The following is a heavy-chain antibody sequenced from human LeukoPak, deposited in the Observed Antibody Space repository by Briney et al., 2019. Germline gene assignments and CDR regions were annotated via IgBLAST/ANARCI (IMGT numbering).Heavy chain of an antibody. CDR2: ISDDGSNK. Sequence: GGSLRLSCAASGFTFSSYAMHWIRQAPGKGLEWVAVISDDGSNKYYADSVKGRFTISRDNSKNTLYLQMNSLRAEDTAVYYCARVDDLDAFDMWGQGTMVTVSS. CDR1: GFTFSSYA. D-gene: IGHD2-2*03. J-gene: IGHJ3*02. V-gene: IGHV3-30*04. CDR3: ARVDDLDAFDM.